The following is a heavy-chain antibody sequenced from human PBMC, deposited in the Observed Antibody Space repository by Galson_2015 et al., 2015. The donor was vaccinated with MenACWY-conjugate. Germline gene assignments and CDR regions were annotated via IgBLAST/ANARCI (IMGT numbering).Heavy chain of an antibody. D-gene: IGHD5-24*01. CDR3: TTGDGYNLRHRSASRSYSNGMDV. CDR1: GDSVSRSSAA. CDR2: TYFRVKWFN. V-gene: IGHV6-1*01. J-gene: IGHJ6*02. Sequence: CAISGDSVSRSSAAWNWVRQSPSRGLEWLGRTYFRVKWFNDYAESVKSRITIEADTYKNQFSLHLNSVTPDDTAVYYCTTGDGYNLRHRSASRSYSNGMDVWGQGTTVTVSS.